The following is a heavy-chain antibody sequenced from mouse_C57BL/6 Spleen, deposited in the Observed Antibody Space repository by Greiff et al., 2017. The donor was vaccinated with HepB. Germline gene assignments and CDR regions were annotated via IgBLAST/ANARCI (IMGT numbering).Heavy chain of an antibody. CDR1: GFTFSSYA. CDR2: ISDGGSYT. D-gene: IGHD2-1*01. J-gene: IGHJ4*01. V-gene: IGHV5-4*01. CDR3: ARDQSYYGNYGDAMDY. Sequence: EVKVVESGGGLVKPGGSLKLSCAASGFTFSSYAMSWVRQTPEKRLEWVATISDGGSYTYYPDNVKGRFTISRDNAKNNLYLQMSHLKSEDTAMYYCARDQSYYGNYGDAMDYWGQGTSVTVSS.